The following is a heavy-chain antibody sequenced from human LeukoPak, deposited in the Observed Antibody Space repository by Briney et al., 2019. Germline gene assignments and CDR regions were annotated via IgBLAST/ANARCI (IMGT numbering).Heavy chain of an antibody. CDR1: GFTFDDYA. V-gene: IGHV3-9*01. CDR2: ISWNSGSI. CDR3: AKGRDGYNPQFDY. Sequence: GRSLRLSCAASGFTFDDYAMHWVRQAPGKGLEWVSGISWNSGSIGYADSVKGRFTISRDNAKNSLYLQMNSLRAEDTALYYCAKGRDGYNPQFDYWGQGTLVTVSS. J-gene: IGHJ4*02. D-gene: IGHD5-24*01.